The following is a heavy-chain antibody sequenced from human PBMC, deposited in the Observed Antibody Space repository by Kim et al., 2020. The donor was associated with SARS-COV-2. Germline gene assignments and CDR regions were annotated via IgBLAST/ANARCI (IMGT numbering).Heavy chain of an antibody. J-gene: IGHJ4*02. Sequence: RDGSEKNSVDSVKGRFTMSRDNAKNSLYLQMSGLRGDDTAVYYCATATYWGQGTLVTVSS. V-gene: IGHV3-7*01. CDR3: ATATY. CDR2: RDGSEK.